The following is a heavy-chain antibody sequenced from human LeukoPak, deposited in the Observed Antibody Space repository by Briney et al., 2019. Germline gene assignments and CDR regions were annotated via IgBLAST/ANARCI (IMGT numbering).Heavy chain of an antibody. Sequence: ASVKVSCKASGYTFTSYYMHWVRQAPGQGLEWMGIINPSGGSTSYAQKFQGRVTMTRDMSTSTVYMELSSLRSEDTAVYYCARYPDCGGDCYSGFGYWGQGTLVTVSS. J-gene: IGHJ4*02. CDR2: INPSGGST. V-gene: IGHV1-46*01. CDR3: ARYPDCGGDCYSGFGY. D-gene: IGHD2-21*02. CDR1: GYTFTSYY.